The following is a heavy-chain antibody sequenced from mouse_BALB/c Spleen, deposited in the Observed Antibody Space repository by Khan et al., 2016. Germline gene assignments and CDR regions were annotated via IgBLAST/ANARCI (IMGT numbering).Heavy chain of an antibody. Sequence: EVELVESGGGLVQPGGSLRLSCATSGFTFTDYYMSWVRQPPGKALEWLSFIRDKANGYTTEYSASVKGRFSISGDNSQSHLFPKMNTLRAEDRATYYCVRSYYGRSYGRYFDVWGAGTTVTVSA. CDR3: VRSYYGRSYGRYFDV. D-gene: IGHD1-1*01. CDR2: IRDKANGYTT. J-gene: IGHJ1*01. CDR1: GFTFTDYY. V-gene: IGHV7-3*02.